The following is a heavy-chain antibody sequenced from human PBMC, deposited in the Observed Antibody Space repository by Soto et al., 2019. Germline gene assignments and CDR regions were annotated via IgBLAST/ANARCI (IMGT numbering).Heavy chain of an antibody. D-gene: IGHD6-13*01. CDR2: IIPIFGTA. V-gene: IGHV1-69*13. J-gene: IGHJ4*02. CDR3: ARVGVIPMTLAAGFDY. Sequence: AASVKVSCKASGGTLSSYAISWVRQAPGQGLEWMGGIIPIFGTANYAQKFQGRVTITADESTSTAYMELSSLRSEDTAVYYCARVGVIPMTLAAGFDYWGQGTLVTVSS. CDR1: GGTLSSYA.